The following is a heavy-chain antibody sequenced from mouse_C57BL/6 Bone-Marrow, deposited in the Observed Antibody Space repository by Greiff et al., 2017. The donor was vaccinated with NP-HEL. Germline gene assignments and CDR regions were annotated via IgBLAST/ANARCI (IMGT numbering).Heavy chain of an antibody. D-gene: IGHD1-1*01. Sequence: EVQLVESGGGLVQPKGSLKLSCAASGFSFNTYAMNWVRQAPGKGLEWVARIRSKSNNYATYYADSVKDRFTISRDDSESMLYLQMNNLKTEDTAMYYCVRRGSSYPFAYWGQGTLVTVSA. J-gene: IGHJ3*01. CDR1: GFSFNTYA. V-gene: IGHV10-1*01. CDR2: IRSKSNNYAT. CDR3: VRRGSSYPFAY.